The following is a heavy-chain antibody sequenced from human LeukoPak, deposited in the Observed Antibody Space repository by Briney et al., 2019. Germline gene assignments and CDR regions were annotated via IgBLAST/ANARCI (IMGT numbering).Heavy chain of an antibody. D-gene: IGHD3-16*02. Sequence: GGSLRLSCAASGFTVSSNYMSWVRQAPGKGLEWVSVIYSGGSTYYADSVKGRFTISRDNSKNTLYLQMNSLRAEDTAVYYCARIRPYDYVWGSYRPNDHWGQGTLVTVSS. V-gene: IGHV3-53*01. J-gene: IGHJ4*02. CDR3: ARIRPYDYVWGSYRPNDH. CDR2: IYSGGST. CDR1: GFTVSSNY.